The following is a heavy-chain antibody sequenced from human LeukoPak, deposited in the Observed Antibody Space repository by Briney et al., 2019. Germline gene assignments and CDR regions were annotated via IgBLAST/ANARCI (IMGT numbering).Heavy chain of an antibody. J-gene: IGHJ3*02. D-gene: IGHD3-9*01. Sequence: SETPSLTCTISGNSIAMGVYNWGGSPHPQGKGRRGLGNFINRGAPYYNPSLKSRVTISVDTSKNQFSLKLSSVTAADTAVYYCARDHRYYDILTGSPRGGGAFNIWGQGTMVTVSS. CDR3: ARDHRYYDILTGSPRGGGAFNI. V-gene: IGHV4-31*03. CDR2: FINRGAP. CDR1: GNSIAMGVYN.